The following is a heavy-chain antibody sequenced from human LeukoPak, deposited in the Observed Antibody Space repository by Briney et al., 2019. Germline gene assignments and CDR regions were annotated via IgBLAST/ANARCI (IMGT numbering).Heavy chain of an antibody. Sequence: PGGSLRLSCAASGFTLSNYWMTWVRQAPGKGLEWVANIKQDGSEKYYVDSVKGRFTISRDNAKNSLYLQMNSLRAEDTAVYYCASIVMYSSSWYFGYWGQGTLVTVSS. J-gene: IGHJ4*02. V-gene: IGHV3-7*03. CDR1: GFTLSNYW. CDR2: IKQDGSEK. D-gene: IGHD6-13*01. CDR3: ASIVMYSSSWYFGY.